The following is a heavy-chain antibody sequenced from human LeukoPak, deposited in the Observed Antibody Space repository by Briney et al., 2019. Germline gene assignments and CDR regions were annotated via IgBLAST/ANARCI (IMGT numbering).Heavy chain of an antibody. D-gene: IGHD3-22*01. CDR3: AREYYDSSGYPSQEADAFDI. V-gene: IGHV4-59*01. CDR2: IYYSGST. J-gene: IGHJ3*02. Sequence: SETLSLTSTVSGGSISRYYWSWIRHPPGKGLEWIGHIYYSGSTNYNPSLKSRVTISVDTSKNQFSLKLSSVTAADTAVYYCAREYYDSSGYPSQEADAFDIWGQGTMVTVSS. CDR1: GGSISRYY.